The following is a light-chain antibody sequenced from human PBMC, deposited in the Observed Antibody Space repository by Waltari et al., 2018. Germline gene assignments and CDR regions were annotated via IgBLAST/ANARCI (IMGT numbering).Light chain of an antibody. CDR2: WAS. CDR1: QSVLYNSNTKNY. J-gene: IGKJ2*01. CDR3: QQYYSPPHT. Sequence: DIVMTQSPDSLAMSLGERATIDCTSSQSVLYNSNTKNYLAWFQQKPGQPPKLLIYWASTRESGVPDRFTGSGSGTHFTLTISSLQAEDVAVYYCQQYYSPPHTFGQGTKLEIK. V-gene: IGKV4-1*01.